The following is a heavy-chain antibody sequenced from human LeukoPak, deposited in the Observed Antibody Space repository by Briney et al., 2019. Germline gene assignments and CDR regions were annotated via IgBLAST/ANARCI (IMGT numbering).Heavy chain of an antibody. CDR1: GFTFSSYG. CDR2: IRYDGSNK. V-gene: IGHV3-30*02. CDR3: ARRSGIAVAGAFDY. Sequence: GGSLRLSCAASGFTFSSYGMHWVRQAPGKGLEWVAFIRYDGSNKYYADSVKGRFTISRDNSKNTLYLQMNSLRAEDTAVYYCARRSGIAVAGAFDYRGQGTLVTVSS. J-gene: IGHJ4*02. D-gene: IGHD6-19*01.